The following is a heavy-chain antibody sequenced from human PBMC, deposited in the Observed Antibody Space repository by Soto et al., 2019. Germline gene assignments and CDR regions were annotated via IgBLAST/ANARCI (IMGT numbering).Heavy chain of an antibody. CDR1: GGTFSSYA. CDR2: IIPIFGTA. CDR3: ARGGTMVTATNNWFDP. V-gene: IGHV1-69*01. D-gene: IGHD2-21*02. J-gene: IGHJ5*02. Sequence: QVQLVQSGAEVKKPGSSVKVSCKASGGTFSSYAISWVRQAPGQGLEWMGGIIPIFGTANYAQKFQGRVTITADESTSTAYMELSSLRSEDTAVYYCARGGTMVTATNNWFDPWGQGTLVTVSS.